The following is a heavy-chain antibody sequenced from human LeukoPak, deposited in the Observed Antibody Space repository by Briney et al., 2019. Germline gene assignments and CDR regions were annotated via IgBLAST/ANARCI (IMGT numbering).Heavy chain of an antibody. J-gene: IGHJ4*02. CDR2: INAGNGNT. V-gene: IGHV1-3*01. CDR1: GYTFTSYA. Sequence: GASVKVSCKASGYTFTSYAMHWVRQAPGQRLEWMGWINAGNGNTKYSQKFQGRVTITRDTSASTAYMELSSLRSEDTAVYYCAREVERLGEPNYFDYWGQGTLVTVSS. D-gene: IGHD3-10*01. CDR3: AREVERLGEPNYFDY.